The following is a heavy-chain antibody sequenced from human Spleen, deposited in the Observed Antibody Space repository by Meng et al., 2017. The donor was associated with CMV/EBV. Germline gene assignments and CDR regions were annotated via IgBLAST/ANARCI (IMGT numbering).Heavy chain of an antibody. CDR3: SSIQYDYASRGVY. CDR2: SRNKLNSYTI. Sequence: SGITFSDHYGDWVRQAPGKGLEWVGRSRNKLNSYTIEYAASVKGRFTISRDDSKSSLYLQMNSLKTEDTAVYYCSSIQYDYASRGVYWGQGTVVTVSS. J-gene: IGHJ4*02. CDR1: GITFSDHY. V-gene: IGHV3-72*01. D-gene: IGHD3-10*01.